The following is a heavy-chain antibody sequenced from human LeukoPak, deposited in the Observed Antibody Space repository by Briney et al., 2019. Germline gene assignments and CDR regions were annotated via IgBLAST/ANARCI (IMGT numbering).Heavy chain of an antibody. V-gene: IGHV4-34*01. Sequence: SETLSLTCAVYGGSFSGYYWSWIRQPPGKGLEWIGEINHSGSTNYNPSLKSRVTISVDTSKNQFSLKLSSVTAADTAVYYCARYRSSWYSEYDYWGQGTLVTVSS. J-gene: IGHJ4*02. CDR3: ARYRSSWYSEYDY. CDR2: INHSGST. D-gene: IGHD6-13*01. CDR1: GGSFSGYY.